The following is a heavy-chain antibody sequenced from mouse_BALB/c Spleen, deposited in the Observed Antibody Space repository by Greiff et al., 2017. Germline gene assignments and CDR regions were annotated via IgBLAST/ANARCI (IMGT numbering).Heavy chain of an antibody. V-gene: IGHV7-3*02. CDR2: IRNKANGYTT. CDR3: ARGSYPYAMDY. J-gene: IGHJ4*01. Sequence: EVLLVESGGGLVQPGGSLRLSCATSGFTFTDYYMSWVRQPPGKALEWLGFIRNKANGYTTEYSASVKGRFTISRDNSQSILYLQMNTLRAEDSATYYCARGSYPYAMDYWGQGTSVTVSS. D-gene: IGHD2-10*01. CDR1: GFTFTDYY.